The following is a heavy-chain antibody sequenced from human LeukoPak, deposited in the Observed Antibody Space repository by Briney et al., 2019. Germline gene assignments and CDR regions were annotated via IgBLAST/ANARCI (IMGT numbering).Heavy chain of an antibody. J-gene: IGHJ3*02. CDR2: INPNSGGT. Sequence: ASVKVSCKASGYTFTGYYMHWVRQAPGQGLEWMGWINPNSGGTNYAQKFQGRVTMTRDTSISTAYMELSRLRSEDTAVYYCARDGDCSSTSCSGPRGYDAFDIWGQGTMVTVSS. CDR3: ARDGDCSSTSCSGPRGYDAFDI. D-gene: IGHD2-2*01. V-gene: IGHV1-2*02. CDR1: GYTFTGYY.